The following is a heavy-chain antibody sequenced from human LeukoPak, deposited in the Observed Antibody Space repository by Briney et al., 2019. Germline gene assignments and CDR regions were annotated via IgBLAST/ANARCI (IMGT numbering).Heavy chain of an antibody. Sequence: SETLSLTCTVSGGSISSSSYYWGWIRQPPGKGLEWTGSIYYSGSTYYNPSLKSRVTISVDTSKNQFSPKLSSVTAADTAVYYCAAYCSSTSCYTSSFDYWGQGTLVTVSS. CDR2: IYYSGST. CDR1: GGSISSSSYY. CDR3: AAYCSSTSCYTSSFDY. V-gene: IGHV4-39*01. D-gene: IGHD2-2*02. J-gene: IGHJ4*02.